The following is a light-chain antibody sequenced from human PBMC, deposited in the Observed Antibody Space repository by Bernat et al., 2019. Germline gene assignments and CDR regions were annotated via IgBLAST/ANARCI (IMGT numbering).Light chain of an antibody. Sequence: QSVLTQPPSASGTPGQRVSISCSGSSSNIGSNYVYWYQQLPGTAPKLLIYSTNLRPSEIPDRFSGSKSGNSASLDISGLRSEDEADYYCAAWDDSLNSQIFGGGTKLTVL. CDR1: SSNIGSNY. CDR3: AAWDDSLNSQI. V-gene: IGLV1-47*02. J-gene: IGLJ2*01. CDR2: STN.